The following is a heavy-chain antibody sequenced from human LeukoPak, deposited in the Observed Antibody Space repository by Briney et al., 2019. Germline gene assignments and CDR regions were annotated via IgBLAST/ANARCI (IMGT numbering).Heavy chain of an antibody. CDR1: GGSISSGGYS. V-gene: IGHV4-30-2*01. CDR3: ARGTYYYDSSGSQNWFDP. J-gene: IGHJ5*02. CDR2: IYHSGST. Sequence: SQTMSLTSAVSGGSISSGGYSCSWIRQPPGKGLEWIGYIYHSGSTYYNPSLKSPVTISVDRSKNQFSLTLSSVTAAATAVYYCARGTYYYDSSGSQNWFDPWGQGTLVTVSS. D-gene: IGHD3-22*01.